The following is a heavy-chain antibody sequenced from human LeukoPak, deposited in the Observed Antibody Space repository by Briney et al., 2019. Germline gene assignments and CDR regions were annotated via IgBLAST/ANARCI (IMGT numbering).Heavy chain of an antibody. Sequence: ASVKVSCKASGYTFTGYYMHWVRQAPGQGLEWMGWINPNSGGTNYAQKFQGRVTMTRDTSISTAYMELSSLRSEDTAVYYCATEISYGSFFDYWGQGTLVTVSS. D-gene: IGHD5-18*01. CDR1: GYTFTGYY. V-gene: IGHV1-2*02. J-gene: IGHJ4*02. CDR3: ATEISYGSFFDY. CDR2: INPNSGGT.